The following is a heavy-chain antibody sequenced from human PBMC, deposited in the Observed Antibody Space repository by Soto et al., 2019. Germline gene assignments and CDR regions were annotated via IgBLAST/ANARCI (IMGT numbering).Heavy chain of an antibody. V-gene: IGHV3-23*04. CDR1: GFPFGGYT. CDR2: IRGGGEST. Sequence: EVQLVESGGGLAQPGGSLRLSCAASGFPFGGYTMSWVRQAPGKGLEWVSAIRGGGESTYYADSVKGRFTNSRDKSKNTMYRQWNGLRPEDTAVFLFVEDGWEKWGQGTRVPVS. D-gene: IGHD6-19*01. CDR3: VEDGWEK. J-gene: IGHJ4*02.